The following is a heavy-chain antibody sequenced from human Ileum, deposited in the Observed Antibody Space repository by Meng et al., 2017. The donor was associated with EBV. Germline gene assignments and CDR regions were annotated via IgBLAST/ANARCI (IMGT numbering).Heavy chain of an antibody. CDR1: GGSFRGNY. CDR2: INESGST. V-gene: IGHV4-34*01. J-gene: IGHJ4*02. CDR3: RNAFCSAAAGCSDY. D-gene: IGHD3-3*01. Sequence: VHLQQWGAGLLKPSETLSITCADYGGSFRGNYWSWIRQSPGKRLEWIGEINESGSTNYNPSLKSRVTILMDTSKNQFSLKLTSVTAADAAVYYCRNAFCSAAAGCSDYWGQGTLVTVSS.